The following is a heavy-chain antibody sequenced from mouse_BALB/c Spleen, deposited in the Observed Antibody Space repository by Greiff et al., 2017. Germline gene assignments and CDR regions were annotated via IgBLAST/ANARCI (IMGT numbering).Heavy chain of an antibody. Sequence: VQLKESGPGLVAPSQSLSITCTVSGFSLTSYGVHWVRQPPGKGLEWLGGIWAGGSTNYNSALMSSLSISKDNSKSQVFLKRNSLQTDDTAMYYGAREGRTMIAWFASWGQGTLVTVSA. J-gene: IGHJ3*01. CDR3: AREGRTMIAWFAS. V-gene: IGHV2-9*02. CDR2: IWAGGST. D-gene: IGHD2-4*01. CDR1: GFSLTSYG.